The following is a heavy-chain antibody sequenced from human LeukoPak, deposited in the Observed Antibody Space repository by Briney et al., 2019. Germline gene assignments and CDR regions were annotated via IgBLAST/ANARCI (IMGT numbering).Heavy chain of an antibody. Sequence: PSDTLSLTCNVSGGSIGGHYWTWIRQPPGKGLEWIGYIYYTGSANYHPSLTSRVTMSVDTSKNQFSLRLNSVTAADTAVYYCARARSGYSGSESKTSFDFWGQGTLVTVSS. CDR3: ARARSGYSGSESKTSFDF. CDR2: IYYTGSA. D-gene: IGHD5-12*01. CDR1: GGSIGGHY. J-gene: IGHJ4*02. V-gene: IGHV4-59*11.